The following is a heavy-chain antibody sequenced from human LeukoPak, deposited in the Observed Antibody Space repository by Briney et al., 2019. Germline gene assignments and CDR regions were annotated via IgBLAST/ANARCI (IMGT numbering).Heavy chain of an antibody. D-gene: IGHD3-10*01. CDR2: IYYSGST. V-gene: IGHV4-31*03. CDR3: ARAVLLRRQGGYYFDY. J-gene: IGHJ4*02. CDR1: GGSISSGGYY. Sequence: PSETLSLTCTVSGGSISSGGYYWSWIRQHPGKGLEWIGYIYYSGSTYYNPSLKSRVTISVDTSKNQFSLKLSSMTAADTAVYYCARAVLLRRQGGYYFDYWGQGTLVTVSS.